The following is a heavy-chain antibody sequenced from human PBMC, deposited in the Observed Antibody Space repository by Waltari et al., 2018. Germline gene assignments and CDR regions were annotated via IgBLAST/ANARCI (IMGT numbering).Heavy chain of an antibody. CDR2: IRYDGSNK. D-gene: IGHD2-15*01. V-gene: IGHV3-30*02. CDR3: AKTSGGYGGWFDP. J-gene: IGHJ5*02. CDR1: GFTFSSYG. Sequence: QVQLVESGGGVVQPGGSLRLSCAASGFTFSSYGMHWVRQAPGKGLEWVAFIRYDGSNKYYADSVKGRFTISRDNSKNTLYLQMNSLRAEDTAVYYCAKTSGGYGGWFDPWGQGTLVTVSS.